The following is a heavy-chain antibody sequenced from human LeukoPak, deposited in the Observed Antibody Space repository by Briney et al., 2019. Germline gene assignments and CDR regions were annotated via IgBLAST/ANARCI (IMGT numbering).Heavy chain of an antibody. V-gene: IGHV1-8*02. CDR3: ARGRYMDV. Sequence: ASVKVCCKASGYIFIDYEINWVGQAPGQGLEWMGWMNPKSGDTGYEQKFQGRVTITRDSSISTVYMELSSLGSEDTALYYCARGRYMDVWGKGTMVTVSS. CDR2: MNPKSGDT. J-gene: IGHJ6*03. CDR1: GYIFIDYE.